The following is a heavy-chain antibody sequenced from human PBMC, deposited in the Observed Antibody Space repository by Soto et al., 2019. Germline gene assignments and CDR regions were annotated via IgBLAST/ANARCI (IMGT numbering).Heavy chain of an antibody. D-gene: IGHD3-10*01. V-gene: IGHV3-23*01. CDR2: TRASGSSP. CDR3: ARDQFFGSASTNRVYLYFYGMDV. Sequence: GGSLRLSCVGSTSEFGNYAISWVRQAPGKGLEWVSGTRASGSSPYFADSVKGRFTVSRDNSENTLFLHMNSLRVDDTALYYCARDQFFGSASTNRVYLYFYGMDVWGQGTTVTAP. CDR1: TSEFGNYA. J-gene: IGHJ6*02.